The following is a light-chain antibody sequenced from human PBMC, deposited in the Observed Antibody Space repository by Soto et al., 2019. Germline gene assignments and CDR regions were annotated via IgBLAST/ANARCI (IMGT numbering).Light chain of an antibody. CDR1: SSNIGAYNY. CDR3: QSYASSRGFV. Sequence: QSVLTQPASVSGSPGQRVTFSCIGSSSNIGAYNYVPWYQQLPGTAPKLLIYSNIRRPSGVPDRFSGSKSGASAALAITGLQAEDEADYYCQSYASSRGFVFGTGTKLTVL. CDR2: SNI. J-gene: IGLJ1*01. V-gene: IGLV1-40*01.